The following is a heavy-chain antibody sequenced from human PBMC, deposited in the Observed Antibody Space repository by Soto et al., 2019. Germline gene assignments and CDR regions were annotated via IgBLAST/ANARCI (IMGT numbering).Heavy chain of an antibody. D-gene: IGHD6-6*01. J-gene: IGHJ3*01. Sequence: GGSVKVSCKASGYTFINYYLNWVRQAPGQGLEWIGIINPSSGSTTYAQKFQGRVTMTRDTSTSTVYMELSSLRSEDTAVHYCAREMGSSSSDDAFDLWGQGTMVTVSS. CDR2: INPSSGST. V-gene: IGHV1-46*01. CDR3: AREMGSSSSDDAFDL. CDR1: GYTFINYY.